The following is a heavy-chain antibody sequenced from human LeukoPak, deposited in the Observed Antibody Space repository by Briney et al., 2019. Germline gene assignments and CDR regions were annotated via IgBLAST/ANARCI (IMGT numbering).Heavy chain of an antibody. CDR1: GGSISSGGYS. Sequence: PSETLSLTCAVSGGSISSGGYSWSWIRQPPGKGLEWIGEINHSGSTNYNPSLKSRVTISVDTSKNQFSLKLSSVTAADTAVYYCARGRLYSSSPPYWYFDLWGRGTLVTVSS. J-gene: IGHJ2*01. D-gene: IGHD6-6*01. V-gene: IGHV4-34*01. CDR2: INHSGST. CDR3: ARGRLYSSSPPYWYFDL.